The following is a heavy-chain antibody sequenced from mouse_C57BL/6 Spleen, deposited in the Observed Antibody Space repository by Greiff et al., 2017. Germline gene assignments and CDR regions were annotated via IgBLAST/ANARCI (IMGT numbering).Heavy chain of an antibody. J-gene: IGHJ2*01. CDR2: IDPSDSYT. Sequence: QVQLQQPGAELVMPGASVKLSCKASGYTFTSYWMHWVKQRPGQGLEWIGEIDPSDSYTNYNQKFKGKSTLTVDKSSSTAYMQLSSLTSEDSAVYYCARKGYYYGSGDYWGQGTTLTVSS. CDR1: GYTFTSYW. D-gene: IGHD1-1*01. V-gene: IGHV1-69*01. CDR3: ARKGYYYGSGDY.